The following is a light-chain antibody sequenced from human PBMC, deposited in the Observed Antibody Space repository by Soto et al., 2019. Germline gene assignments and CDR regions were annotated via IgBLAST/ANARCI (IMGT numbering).Light chain of an antibody. Sequence: EIVLTQSPGTLSLSPGEGATLSCRASQSVYVNLAWYQQKPGQSPRLLIYGASTRATDIPDRFSGSGSDTDFALTISRLEPEDFAVYYCQQYGSSPGTFGQGTKVEIK. V-gene: IGKV3-20*01. CDR2: GAS. CDR3: QQYGSSPGT. CDR1: QSVYVN. J-gene: IGKJ1*01.